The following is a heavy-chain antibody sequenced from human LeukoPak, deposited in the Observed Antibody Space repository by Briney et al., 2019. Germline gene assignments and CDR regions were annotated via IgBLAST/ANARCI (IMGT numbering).Heavy chain of an antibody. J-gene: IGHJ5*02. CDR3: AKLSTIVDLSRVRFDP. V-gene: IGHV3-23*01. CDR2: ISGSGGST. Sequence: TGGSLRLSCAVSGFTFRTYAMSWVRQAPGKGLEWVSAISGSGGSTYYADSVKGRFTISRDNSKNTLYLQMNSLRAEDTAVYYCAKLSTIVDLSRVRFDPWGQGALLTVSS. D-gene: IGHD3/OR15-3a*01. CDR1: GFTFRTYA.